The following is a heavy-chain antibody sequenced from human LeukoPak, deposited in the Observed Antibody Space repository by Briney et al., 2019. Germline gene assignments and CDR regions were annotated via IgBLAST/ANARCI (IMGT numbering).Heavy chain of an antibody. V-gene: IGHV4-59*01. CDR2: IYYSGST. J-gene: IGHJ3*02. CDR3: ARDAYYYDSSGYYFADHAFDI. D-gene: IGHD3-22*01. CDR1: GGSFSSYY. Sequence: KTSETLSLTCTVSGGSFSSYYWSWIRQPPGKGLEWIGYIYYSGSTNYNPSLKSRVTISVDTSKNQFSLKLSSVTAADTAVYYCARDAYYYDSSGYYFADHAFDIWGQGTMVTVSS.